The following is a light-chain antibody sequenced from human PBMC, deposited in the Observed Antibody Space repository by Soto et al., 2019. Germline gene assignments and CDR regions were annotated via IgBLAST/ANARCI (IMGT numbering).Light chain of an antibody. CDR2: GAS. CDR1: QSVSSN. V-gene: IGKV3-15*01. CDR3: QQYNNWPPIT. J-gene: IGKJ5*01. Sequence: EIVVTQSPAPLSLSLGEIATLWCRASQSVSSNLAWYQQKPGQAPRLLIYGASTRATGIPATFSGSGSWTEFTLTISSLQSEDFAVYYCQQYNNWPPITFGQGTRLEI.